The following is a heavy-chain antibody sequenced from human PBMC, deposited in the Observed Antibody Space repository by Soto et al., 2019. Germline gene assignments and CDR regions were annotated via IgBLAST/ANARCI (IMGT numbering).Heavy chain of an antibody. D-gene: IGHD2-21*01. CDR2: ISSSGSTI. Sequence: GGSLRLSCAASGFTFSDYYMSWIRQAPGKGLEWVSYISSSGSTIYYADSVKGRFTISRDNAKNSLYLQMNSLRAEDTAVYFCARVVSYCGGDCLAFDIWSQGTMVTVSS. CDR3: ARVVSYCGGDCLAFDI. V-gene: IGHV3-11*01. J-gene: IGHJ3*02. CDR1: GFTFSDYY.